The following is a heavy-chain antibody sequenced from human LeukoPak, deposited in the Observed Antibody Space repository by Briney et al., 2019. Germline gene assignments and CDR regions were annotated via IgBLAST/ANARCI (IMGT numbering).Heavy chain of an antibody. Sequence: SETLSLTCAVYGGSFSDYYWRWLRQTPGKGLEWIGEINHSGSTSYNSSLKSRVTISVDTSKNQFSLKLSSVTAADTAVYYCARGPTMGYYYYYMDVWGKGTTVTVSS. D-gene: IGHD3-10*01. V-gene: IGHV4-34*01. CDR3: ARGPTMGYYYYYMDV. CDR2: INHSGST. J-gene: IGHJ6*03. CDR1: GGSFSDYY.